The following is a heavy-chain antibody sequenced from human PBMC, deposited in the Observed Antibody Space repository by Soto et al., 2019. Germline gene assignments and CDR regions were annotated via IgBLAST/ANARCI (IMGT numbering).Heavy chain of an antibody. CDR1: GITFRGFW. CDR2: VDSAGSGT. Sequence: VPLVESGGGSVQPGGSLRLSGLAFGITFRGFWRHWVRQVPGKGLVWVARVDSAGSGTSYADSVKGRFTISRDNAKNTLSLQMDSLRVEDTAVYYCATVFEHWGQGIPVTVSS. CDR3: ATVFEH. V-gene: IGHV3-74*01. J-gene: IGHJ4*02.